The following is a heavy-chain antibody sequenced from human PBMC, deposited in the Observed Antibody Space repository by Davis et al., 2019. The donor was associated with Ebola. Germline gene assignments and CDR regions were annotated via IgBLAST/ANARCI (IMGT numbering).Heavy chain of an antibody. Sequence: SVKVSCKASGYTFTSYYMHWVRQAPGQGLEWMGIINPSGDYTSYAQKFQGRVTMTRDTSTSTVYMELSSLRSEDTAVYYCASQHCSGGSCYSRYYYYGMDVWGQGTTVTVSS. CDR2: INPSGDYT. J-gene: IGHJ6*02. V-gene: IGHV1-46*01. CDR3: ASQHCSGGSCYSRYYYYGMDV. CDR1: GYTFTSYY. D-gene: IGHD2-15*01.